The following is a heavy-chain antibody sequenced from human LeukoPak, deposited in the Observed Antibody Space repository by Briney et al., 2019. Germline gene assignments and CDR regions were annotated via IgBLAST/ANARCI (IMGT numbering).Heavy chain of an antibody. CDR3: ARDTYGPFDY. CDR2: IIPIFGTA. V-gene: IGHV1-69*05. CDR1: GGTFSSYA. D-gene: IGHD3-10*01. J-gene: IGHJ4*02. Sequence: SVKVSCKASGGTFSSYAISWVRQAPGQGLEWMGGIIPIFGTANYAQKFQGRVTITRDTSASTAYMELSSLRSEDTAVYYCARDTYGPFDYWGQGTLVTVSS.